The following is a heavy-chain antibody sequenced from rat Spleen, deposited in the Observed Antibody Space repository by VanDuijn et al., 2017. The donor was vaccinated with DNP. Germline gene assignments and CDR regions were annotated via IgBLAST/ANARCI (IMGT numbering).Heavy chain of an antibody. V-gene: IGHV5-19*01. CDR1: GFSLTSNS. D-gene: IGHD1-9*01. CDR3: ARRWGHYGYKPLSYFDY. CDR2: INADGGRP. J-gene: IGHJ2*01. Sequence: VQLKESGPGMVQPSQTLSLTCTVSGFSLTSNSVHWVRQPPGMGLEWVASINADGGRPFYAYSVKGRFTVSRDNAKSSLYLQMDSLRSEDTATYFCARRWGHYGYKPLSYFDYWGQGVMVTVSS.